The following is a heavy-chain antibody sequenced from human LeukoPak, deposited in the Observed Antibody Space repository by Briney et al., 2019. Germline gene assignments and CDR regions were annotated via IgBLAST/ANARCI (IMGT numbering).Heavy chain of an antibody. Sequence: SETLSLTCTVSGGSISSSSYYWGWIRQPPGKGLEWIGSIYYSGSTHYNPSLKSRVTISLDTSKNQFSLKLSSVTAEDTAVYYCARDYYYDSSGYIPAGDAFDIWGQGTMVTVSS. D-gene: IGHD3-22*01. CDR2: IYYSGST. J-gene: IGHJ3*02. CDR3: ARDYYYDSSGYIPAGDAFDI. V-gene: IGHV4-39*07. CDR1: GGSISSSSYY.